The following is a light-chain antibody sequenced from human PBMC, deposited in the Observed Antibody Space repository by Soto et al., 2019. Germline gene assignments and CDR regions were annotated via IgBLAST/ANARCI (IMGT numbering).Light chain of an antibody. J-gene: IGKJ1*01. CDR3: QQYSSYPWT. V-gene: IGKV1-5*03. Sequence: DIQMTQSPSTLSASIGDRVTITSRASQYMSDWLAWYQQKPGKVPKLLISKASYLESGLPLRFSGSGSGREFTLTISSLQPDDFATYYCQQYSSYPWTFGQGTKVEVK. CDR2: KAS. CDR1: QYMSDW.